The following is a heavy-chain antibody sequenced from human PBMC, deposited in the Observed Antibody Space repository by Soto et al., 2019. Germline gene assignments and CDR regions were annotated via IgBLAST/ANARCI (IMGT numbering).Heavy chain of an antibody. Sequence: EVQLVESGGGLVKPGGSLRLSCAASGFTFSSYNMNWVRQAPGKGLEWVSSISATSSYIYYADSVKCRFTISRDNGKNSLYLQMNSLRAEDTGVYYCASVVTTSAPDYWGQGTLVTVSS. CDR3: ASVVTTSAPDY. CDR1: GFTFSSYN. CDR2: ISATSSYI. J-gene: IGHJ4*02. V-gene: IGHV3-21*02. D-gene: IGHD2-21*02.